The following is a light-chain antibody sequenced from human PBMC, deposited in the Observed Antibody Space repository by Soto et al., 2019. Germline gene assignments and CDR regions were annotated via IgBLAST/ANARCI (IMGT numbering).Light chain of an antibody. CDR3: QKSNLYAFT. CDR2: AAS. V-gene: IGKV1-9*01. Sequence: DIQLTQSPSFLSASVGDRVTITCRASQGISSYLAWYQQKPGKALKLLIYAASTLQSGVPSRFSGSGSGTEFTLTINSLQPEDFMTYCSQKSNLYAFTSG. CDR1: QGISSY. J-gene: IGKJ3*01.